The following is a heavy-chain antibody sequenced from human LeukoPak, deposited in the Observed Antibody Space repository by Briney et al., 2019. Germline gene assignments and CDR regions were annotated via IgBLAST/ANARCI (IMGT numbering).Heavy chain of an antibody. J-gene: IGHJ4*02. Sequence: GGSLRLSCAASGFTVSSNYMSWVRQPAGKGLEWVSVLYCGGATFYADSVKGRFTISRDTSKNTLYLQMNDLRADDTAVYYCTKLKGWYGEGFFDYWGQGTLVTVSS. CDR2: LYCGGAT. CDR1: GFTVSSNY. V-gene: IGHV3-53*01. CDR3: TKLKGWYGEGFFDY. D-gene: IGHD6-19*01.